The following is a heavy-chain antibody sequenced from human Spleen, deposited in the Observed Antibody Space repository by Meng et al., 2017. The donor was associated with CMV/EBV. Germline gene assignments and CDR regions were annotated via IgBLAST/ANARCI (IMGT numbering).Heavy chain of an antibody. D-gene: IGHD4-23*01. CDR3: AYAKDYGGNSILWFDP. J-gene: IGHJ5*02. V-gene: IGHV1-2*02. CDR2: IRPDTGVT. Sequence: ASVKVSCKTSGFALTGYFIHWVRQAPGHGLEWMGCIRPDTGVTNYAQKFQGRVTMTRDTSIRSAHMDQSRLRSDDTAVYYCAYAKDYGGNSILWFDPWGQGTLVTVSS. CDR1: GFALTGYF.